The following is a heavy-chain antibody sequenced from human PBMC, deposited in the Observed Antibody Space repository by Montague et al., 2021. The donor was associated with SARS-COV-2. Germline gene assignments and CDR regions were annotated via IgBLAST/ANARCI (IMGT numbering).Heavy chain of an antibody. CDR1: GGSFSGYY. CDR2: INHSGST. Sequence: SETLSLTCAVYGGSFSGYYWSWTRQPPGKGLEWIGEINHSGSTNYNPSLKSRVTISVETSKNQFSLKLSSVTAADTAVDYCARVRYYGSGTSLGMDVWGQGATVTVSS. D-gene: IGHD3-10*01. V-gene: IGHV4-34*01. J-gene: IGHJ6*02. CDR3: ARVRYYGSGTSLGMDV.